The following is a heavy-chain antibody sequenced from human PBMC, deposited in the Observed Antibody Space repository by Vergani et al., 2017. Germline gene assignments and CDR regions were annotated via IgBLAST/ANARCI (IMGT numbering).Heavy chain of an antibody. CDR3: ARTAVAGDYYYYYGMDV. Sequence: QLVQSGAEVKKPGTSVKVSCKASGFTFTSSAVQWVRQARGQRLEWIGWIVVGSGNTNYAQKFQGRVTITADESTSTAYMELSSLRSEDTAVYYCARTAVAGDYYYYYGMDVWGQGTTVTVSS. J-gene: IGHJ6*02. V-gene: IGHV1-58*01. CDR2: IVVGSGNT. D-gene: IGHD6-19*01. CDR1: GFTFTSSA.